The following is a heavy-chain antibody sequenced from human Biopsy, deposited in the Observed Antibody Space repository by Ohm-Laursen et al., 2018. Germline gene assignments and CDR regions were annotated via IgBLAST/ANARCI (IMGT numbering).Heavy chain of an antibody. Sequence: GAAVKVSCKASGYSFTSYYMHWVRQAPGQGFEWMGMINPSGSTTSYPQIFQGRVTMTRDTSKSTVYMELSSLRSADTAVYFCARNTGWYGDLYYFDYWGQGTLVTVSS. D-gene: IGHD6-19*01. CDR3: ARNTGWYGDLYYFDY. J-gene: IGHJ4*02. CDR2: INPSGSTT. CDR1: GYSFTSYY. V-gene: IGHV1-46*01.